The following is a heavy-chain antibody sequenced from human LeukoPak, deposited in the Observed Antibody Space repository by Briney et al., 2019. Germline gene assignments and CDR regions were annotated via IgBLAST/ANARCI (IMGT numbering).Heavy chain of an antibody. V-gene: IGHV3-48*04. CDR2: ISRGSHTI. Sequence: GGSLRLSCAASGFSFSGYSMNWVRQPPGQGLEWISYISRGSHTIYYADSVRGRFTISRDDAKSSLYLQMNSLRAEDTGIYYCSRETTSGYWGQGTLVTVSS. CDR1: GFSFSGYS. CDR3: SRETTSGY. J-gene: IGHJ4*02. D-gene: IGHD1-1*01.